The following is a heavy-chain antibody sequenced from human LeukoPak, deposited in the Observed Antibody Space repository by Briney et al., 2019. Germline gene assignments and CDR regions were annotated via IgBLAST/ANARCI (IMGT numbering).Heavy chain of an antibody. V-gene: IGHV3-30-3*01. CDR1: GFTFSSYA. Sequence: PGGSLRLSCAASGFTFSSYAMHWVRQAPGKGLEWVAVMSYDGSNKYYADSVKGRFTISRDNSKNTLYLQMNSLRAEDTAVYYCAKVWGGSSGWYYFDYWGQGTQVTVSP. J-gene: IGHJ4*02. CDR2: MSYDGSNK. D-gene: IGHD6-19*01. CDR3: AKVWGGSSGWYYFDY.